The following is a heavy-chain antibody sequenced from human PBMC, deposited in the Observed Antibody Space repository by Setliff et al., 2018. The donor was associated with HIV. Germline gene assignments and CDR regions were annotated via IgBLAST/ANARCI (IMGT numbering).Heavy chain of an antibody. CDR3: ARIFGDQGYYYGMDV. D-gene: IGHD3-3*01. CDR2: IYYSGST. Sequence: PSETLSLTCTVSGGSISSYYWSWIRQPPGKGLEWIGYIYYSGSTNYNPSLKSRVTISVDTSKNQFSLQLSSVIAADTAVYYYARIFGDQGYYYGMDVWGQGTTVTVSS. V-gene: IGHV4-59*01. CDR1: GGSISSYY. J-gene: IGHJ6*02.